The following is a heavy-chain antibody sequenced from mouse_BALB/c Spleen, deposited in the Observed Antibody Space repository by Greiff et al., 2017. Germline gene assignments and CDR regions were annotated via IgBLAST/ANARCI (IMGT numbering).Heavy chain of an antibody. CDR3: ANPNWDVAY. CDR1: GFNIKDTY. CDR2: IDPANGNT. J-gene: IGHJ3*01. D-gene: IGHD4-1*02. Sequence: EVKLMESGAELVKPGASVKLSCTASGFNIKDTYMHWVKQRPEQGLEWIGRIDPANGNTKYDPKFQGKATITADTSSNTAYLQLSSLTSEDTAVYYCANPNWDVAYWGQGTLVTVSA. V-gene: IGHV14-3*02.